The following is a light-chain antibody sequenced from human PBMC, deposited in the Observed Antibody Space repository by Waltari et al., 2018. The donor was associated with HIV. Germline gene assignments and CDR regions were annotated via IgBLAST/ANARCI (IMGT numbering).Light chain of an antibody. J-gene: IGLJ2*01. V-gene: IGLV1-44*01. CDR2: SNN. CDR1: SSHIRSNT. CDR3: AAWDDSLNGVV. Sequence: QSVLTQPPSASGPPGQRVTISCSGSSSHIRSNTVNWYQQLPGTAPKLRIYSNNQRPSGVPDRFSGSKSGTSASLAISGLQSEDEADYYCAAWDDSLNGVVFGGGTKLTVL.